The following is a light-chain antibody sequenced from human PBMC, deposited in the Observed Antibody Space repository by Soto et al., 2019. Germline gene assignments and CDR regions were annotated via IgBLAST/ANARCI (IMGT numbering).Light chain of an antibody. V-gene: IGLV1-44*01. CDR2: STN. CDR1: NSNIGSFA. CDR3: AAWDDRLKNGV. Sequence: QSVLSQPPSASGTPGQRVTISCSGSNSNIGSFAVSWFQQLPGTAPKVLIFSTNQRPSGVPDRFSGSKSGTSASLAISGLQSEDEAHYYCAAWDDRLKNGVFGGGTKVTVL. J-gene: IGLJ3*02.